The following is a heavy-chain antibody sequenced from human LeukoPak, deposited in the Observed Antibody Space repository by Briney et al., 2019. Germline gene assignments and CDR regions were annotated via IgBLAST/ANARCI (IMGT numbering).Heavy chain of an antibody. CDR2: ISSSSSTI. J-gene: IGHJ4*02. Sequence: SGGSLRLSCAASGFTFSSYSMNWVRQAPGKGLEWVSYISSSSSTIYYADSVKGRFTISRDNAKNSLYLQMNSLRAEDTAVYYCARDNYYDSSGYGYWGQGTLVTVSS. V-gene: IGHV3-48*04. D-gene: IGHD3-22*01. CDR3: ARDNYYDSSGYGY. CDR1: GFTFSSYS.